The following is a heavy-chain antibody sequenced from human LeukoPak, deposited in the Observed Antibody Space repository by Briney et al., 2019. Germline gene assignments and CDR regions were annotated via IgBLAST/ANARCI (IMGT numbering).Heavy chain of an antibody. V-gene: IGHV4-39*01. Sequence: SETLSLTCTVSGDSISSSSYYLGWNRQPPGKGLEWIGSIYYSGSTYYNPSLKSRVTISVDTSKNQFSLKLSSVTAADTAVYYCASGTGDRAFDIWGQGTMVTVSS. CDR1: GDSISSSSYY. CDR2: IYYSGST. J-gene: IGHJ3*02. D-gene: IGHD7-27*01. CDR3: ASGTGDRAFDI.